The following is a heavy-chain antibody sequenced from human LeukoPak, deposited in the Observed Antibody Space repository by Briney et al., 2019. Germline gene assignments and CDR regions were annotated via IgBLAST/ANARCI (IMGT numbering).Heavy chain of an antibody. Sequence: GGSLRLSCAASGFTFSSYSMNWVRQAPGKGLEWVAVISYDGSKIYYSDSVKGRFTISRDNSRNTVHLQMNSLRAEDTAVYYCAKDSFVRDIYRFFDWSFDGWGQGTLVTVSS. CDR2: ISYDGSKI. CDR1: GFTFSSYS. J-gene: IGHJ4*02. D-gene: IGHD3-9*01. V-gene: IGHV3-30*18. CDR3: AKDSFVRDIYRFFDWSFDG.